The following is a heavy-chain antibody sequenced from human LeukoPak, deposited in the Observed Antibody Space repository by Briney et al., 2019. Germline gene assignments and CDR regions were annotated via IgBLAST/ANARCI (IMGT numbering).Heavy chain of an antibody. Sequence: SETLSLTCTVSGGSISSYYWSWIRQPPGKGLEWIGYIYYSGSTNYNPSLKSRVTISVDTSKNQFSLKLSSVTAADTAVYYCARGIAVAGSLSGFDPWGQGTLVTVSS. CDR1: GGSISSYY. V-gene: IGHV4-59*12. D-gene: IGHD6-19*01. J-gene: IGHJ5*02. CDR3: ARGIAVAGSLSGFDP. CDR2: IYYSGST.